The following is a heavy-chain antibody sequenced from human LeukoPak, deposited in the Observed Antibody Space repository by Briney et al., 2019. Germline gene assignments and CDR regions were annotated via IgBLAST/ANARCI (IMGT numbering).Heavy chain of an antibody. D-gene: IGHD6-13*01. CDR3: ARDWGPPAAGIDY. Sequence: GGSLRLSCAASGFTVSSNYMSWVRQAPGKGLEWVSVIYSGGSTYYADSVKGRFTISRDNSKNTLYLQMNSLRAEDTAVYYCARDWGPPAAGIDYWGQGTLVTVSS. CDR2: IYSGGST. V-gene: IGHV3-66*01. J-gene: IGHJ4*02. CDR1: GFTVSSNY.